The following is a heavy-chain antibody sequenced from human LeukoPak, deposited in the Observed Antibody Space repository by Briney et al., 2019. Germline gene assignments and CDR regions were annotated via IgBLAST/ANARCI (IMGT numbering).Heavy chain of an antibody. CDR1: GYIFTSYW. CDR2: IYPGDSDT. D-gene: IGHD5-18*01. V-gene: IGHV5-51*01. J-gene: IGHJ4*02. Sequence: GESLQISCKGSGYIFTSYWIGWVRQLPGKGLEWMGIIYPGDSDTRYSPSFQGQVTISADKSISTAYLQWSSLKASDTAMYYCARRGYSYGFDYWGQGTLVTVSS. CDR3: ARRGYSYGFDY.